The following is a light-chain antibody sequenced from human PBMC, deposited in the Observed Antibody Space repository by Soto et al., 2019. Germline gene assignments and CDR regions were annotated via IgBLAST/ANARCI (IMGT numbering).Light chain of an antibody. J-gene: IGKJ1*01. Sequence: DIQMTQSPTTLSASIGDRVTITCRASESIRTWLAWYQHKPGKAPKFLIYDASTLESGVPSRFSGSGSGTEFTLTISSLQPDDFATYYCQQSYSTPWTFGQGTKVDIK. CDR1: ESIRTW. CDR2: DAS. CDR3: QQSYSTPWT. V-gene: IGKV1-5*01.